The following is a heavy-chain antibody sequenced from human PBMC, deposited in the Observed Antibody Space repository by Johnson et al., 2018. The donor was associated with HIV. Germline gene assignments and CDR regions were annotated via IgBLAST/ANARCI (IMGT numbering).Heavy chain of an antibody. V-gene: IGHV3-13*01. D-gene: IGHD4-11*01. CDR1: GFTVDDYA. Sequence: VQLVESGGGVVRPGGSLGLSCAVSGFTVDDYAMSWVRQVPGKGLEWVSEIDTAGDTYYPGSVKGRFTTSRENAKNSLYLQMNSLRAGDTAVYYCARRSIRSDGFDIWGQGTMVTVSS. J-gene: IGHJ3*02. CDR2: IDTAGDT. CDR3: ARRSIRSDGFDI.